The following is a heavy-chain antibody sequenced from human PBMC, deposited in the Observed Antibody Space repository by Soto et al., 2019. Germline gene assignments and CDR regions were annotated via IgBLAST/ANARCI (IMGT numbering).Heavy chain of an antibody. CDR3: ARGPGGPDGPGDY. CDR1: GYIFTNYA. CDR2: INAGNGNT. Sequence: QVQFVQSGAEVKKPGASVHVSYKASGYIFTNYAMHWVRQAPGQRLEWMGWINAGNGNTKYSQRFQGRVTITRDTSASTAYMELSSLRSEDTAVYYCARGPGGPDGPGDYWGQGTLVTVSS. D-gene: IGHD2-15*01. J-gene: IGHJ4*02. V-gene: IGHV1-3*01.